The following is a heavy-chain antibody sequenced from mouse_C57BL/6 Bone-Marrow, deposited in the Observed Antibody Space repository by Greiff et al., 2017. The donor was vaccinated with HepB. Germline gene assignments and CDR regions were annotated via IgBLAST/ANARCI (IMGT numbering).Heavy chain of an antibody. CDR1: GFTFSSYG. CDR2: ISSGGSYT. CDR3: ARRGLLRYGWYFDV. Sequence: EVQLQESGGDLVKPGGSLKLSCAASGFTFSSYGMSWVRQTSDKRLEWVATISSGGSYTYYPDSVKGRFTISRDNAKNTLYLQMSSLKSEDTAMYYCARRGLLRYGWYFDVWGTGTTVTVSS. D-gene: IGHD1-1*01. V-gene: IGHV5-6*01. J-gene: IGHJ1*03.